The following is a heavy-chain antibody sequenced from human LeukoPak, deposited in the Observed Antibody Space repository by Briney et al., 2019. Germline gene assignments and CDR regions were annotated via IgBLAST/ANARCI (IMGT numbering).Heavy chain of an antibody. J-gene: IGHJ6*03. D-gene: IGHD2-21*02. CDR1: GYTFTGYY. CDR3: EVTGDYYYMDV. V-gene: IGHV1-2*02. CDR2: INPNSGGT. Sequence: VGSVQVSCKASGYTFTGYYMHWVRQAPGQGLEWMGWINPNSGGTNYAQKFQGRVTMTRDTSISTAYMELSRLRSDDTAVYYCEVTGDYYYMDVWGKGTTVTVSS.